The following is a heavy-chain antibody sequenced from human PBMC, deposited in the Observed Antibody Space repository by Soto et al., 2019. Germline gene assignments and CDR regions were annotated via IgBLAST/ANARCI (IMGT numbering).Heavy chain of an antibody. CDR3: ASRLNYYDSRPLFY. D-gene: IGHD3-22*01. CDR2: IYYSGST. Sequence: SETLSLTCTVSGSSISSYYWSWIRQPPGKGLEWIGYIYYSGSTYYNPSLKSRVTISVDTSKNQFSLKLSSVTAADTAVYYCASRLNYYDSRPLFYWGQGTLVTVSS. J-gene: IGHJ4*02. CDR1: GSSISSYY. V-gene: IGHV4-30-4*01.